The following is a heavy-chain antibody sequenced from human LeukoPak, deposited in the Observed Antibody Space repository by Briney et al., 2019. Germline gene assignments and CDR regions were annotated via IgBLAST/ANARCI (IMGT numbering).Heavy chain of an antibody. CDR3: AKDAVEYLYYFDY. CDR1: GFTFSSYG. CDR2: IWYDGSNK. D-gene: IGHD5-24*01. Sequence: GGSLRLSCAASGFTFSSYGMHWVRQAPGKGLEWVAVIWYDGSNKYYADSVKGRFTISRDNSKNTLYLQMNSLRAEDTAVYYCAKDAVEYLYYFDYWGQGTLVTVSS. V-gene: IGHV3-33*06. J-gene: IGHJ4*02.